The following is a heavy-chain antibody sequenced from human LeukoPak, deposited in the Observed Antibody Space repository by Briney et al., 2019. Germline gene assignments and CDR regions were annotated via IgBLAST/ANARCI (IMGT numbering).Heavy chain of an antibody. CDR3: ARDIEGSYDILTGTEMYYFDY. Sequence: SSETLSLTCAVYGGSFSGYYWCWIRQPPGKGLEWIGEINHSGSTNYNPSLKSRVTISVDTSKNQFSLKLSSVTAADTAVYYCARDIEGSYDILTGTEMYYFDYWGQGTLVTVSS. CDR2: INHSGST. V-gene: IGHV4-34*01. CDR1: GGSFSGYY. D-gene: IGHD3-9*01. J-gene: IGHJ4*02.